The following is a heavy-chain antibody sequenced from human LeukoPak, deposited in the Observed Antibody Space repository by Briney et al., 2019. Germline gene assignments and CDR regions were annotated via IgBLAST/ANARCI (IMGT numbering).Heavy chain of an antibody. D-gene: IGHD3-10*01. CDR1: GGSFSGYY. CDR3: AINDGSGSYYKSDY. Sequence: SETLSLTCGVYGGSFSGYYWSWVRQHPGEGLEWLGEIDQSGSTNYTPSLKSRVTITIDTSKNQFSLKLNSVTAADTAVYYCAINDGSGSYYKSDYWGQGTLVTVSS. V-gene: IGHV4-34*01. J-gene: IGHJ4*02. CDR2: IDQSGST.